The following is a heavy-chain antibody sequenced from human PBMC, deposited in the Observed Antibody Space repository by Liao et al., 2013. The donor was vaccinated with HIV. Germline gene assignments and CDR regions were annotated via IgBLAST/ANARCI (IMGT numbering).Heavy chain of an antibody. V-gene: IGHV4-34*01. Sequence: FSGYYWTWIRQPPGEGLEWIGEIDHSGSTNYNPSLKSRVTMSVDTSKNQFSLKLTSVTAADTAVYYCARISASYYRSGDSWGQGTLVTVSS. J-gene: IGHJ4*02. CDR2: IDHSGST. CDR3: ARISASYYRSGDS. CDR1: FSGYY. D-gene: IGHD1-26*01.